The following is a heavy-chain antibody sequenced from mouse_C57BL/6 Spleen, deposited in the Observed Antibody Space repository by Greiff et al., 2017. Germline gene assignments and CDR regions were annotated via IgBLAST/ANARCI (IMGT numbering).Heavy chain of an antibody. CDR2: IDPSDSYT. CDR3: ARETTVVARAMDY. J-gene: IGHJ4*01. D-gene: IGHD1-1*01. Sequence: QVQLKQPGAELVMPGASVKLSCKASGYTFTSYWMHWVKQRPGQGLEWIGEIDPSDSYTNYNQKFKGKSTLTVDKSSSTAYMQLSSLTSEDSAVYYCARETTVVARAMDYWGQGTSVTVSS. V-gene: IGHV1-69*01. CDR1: GYTFTSYW.